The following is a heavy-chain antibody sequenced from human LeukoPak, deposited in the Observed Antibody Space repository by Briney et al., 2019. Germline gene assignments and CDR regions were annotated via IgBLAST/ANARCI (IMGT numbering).Heavy chain of an antibody. CDR3: ARDFVWAVDY. J-gene: IGHJ4*02. D-gene: IGHD3-16*01. Sequence: GASVNVSCKALGFTFSSYHIHWVRQAPGQGLEWIGIIKPRDDSTIYAQKFQGRLIMTWDTSTSTAYMELSSLRSDDTALYYCARDFVWAVDYWGQGSLVNVSS. V-gene: IGHV1-46*01. CDR1: GFTFSSYH. CDR2: IKPRDDST.